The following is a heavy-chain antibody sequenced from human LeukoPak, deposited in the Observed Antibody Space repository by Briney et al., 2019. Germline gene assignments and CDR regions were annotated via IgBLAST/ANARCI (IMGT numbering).Heavy chain of an antibody. D-gene: IGHD6-13*01. CDR3: ARSMTYRSTWYTDY. CDR2: IYTSGST. CDR1: GGSISSYY. V-gene: IGHV4-4*07. Sequence: SETLSITCTVSGGSISSYYWSWIRHPAGKGLEGIGRIYTSGSTNYNPSLKRRVTISVDTSKTQFSLKLSSVTAADTAEYYCARSMTYRSTWYTDYWGQGTLVTVSS. J-gene: IGHJ4*02.